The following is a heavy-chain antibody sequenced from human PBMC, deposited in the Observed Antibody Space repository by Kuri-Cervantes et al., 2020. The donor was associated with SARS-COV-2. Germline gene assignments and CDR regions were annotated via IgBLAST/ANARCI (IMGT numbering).Heavy chain of an antibody. CDR1: GFTFSSYS. D-gene: IGHD6-13*01. V-gene: IGHV3-23*01. J-gene: IGHJ4*02. CDR2: ISGSGGST. Sequence: ETLSLTCAASGFTFSSYSMNWVRQAPGKGLEWVSAISGSGGSTYYADSVKGRFTISRDNSKNTLYLQMNSLRAEDTAVYYCAKELNEGYSSSWYFDYWGQGTLVTVSS. CDR3: AKELNEGYSSSWYFDY.